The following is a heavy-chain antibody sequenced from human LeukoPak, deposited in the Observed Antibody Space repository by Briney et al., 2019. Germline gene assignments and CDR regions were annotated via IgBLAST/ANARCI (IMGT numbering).Heavy chain of an antibody. J-gene: IGHJ4*02. D-gene: IGHD3-22*01. CDR2: IYQSGST. CDR3: ARMSTYYYDSSGYSYGHYFDY. V-gene: IGHV4-38-2*02. Sequence: SETLSLTCTVSGYSISSGYYWGWIRPSPGKGLEWIGSIYQSGSTYYNPSLKSRVTISVDTSKDQFSLKLSSVTAADTAVYYCARMSTYYYDSSGYSYGHYFDYWGQGTLVTVSS. CDR1: GYSISSGYY.